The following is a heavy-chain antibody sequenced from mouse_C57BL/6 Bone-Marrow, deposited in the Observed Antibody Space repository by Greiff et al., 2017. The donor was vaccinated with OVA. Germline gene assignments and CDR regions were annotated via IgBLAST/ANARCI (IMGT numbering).Heavy chain of an antibody. J-gene: IGHJ2*01. CDR3: ARHDTVVATDYVDY. V-gene: IGHV5-6*01. CDR2: ISSGGSYT. Sequence: EVMLVESGGDLVTPGGSLKLSCAASGFTFSSYGMSWVRQTPDNRLELVATISSGGSYTYYPDSVKGRFTISRDNAKNTLYLQMSSLKSEDTAMYYCARHDTVVATDYVDYWGQGTTLTVSS. CDR1: GFTFSSYG. D-gene: IGHD1-1*01.